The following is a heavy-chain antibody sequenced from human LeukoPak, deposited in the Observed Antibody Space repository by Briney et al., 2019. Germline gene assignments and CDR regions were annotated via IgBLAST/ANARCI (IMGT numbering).Heavy chain of an antibody. CDR2: IYPGDSDT. CDR3: ASSVAGTFWYFDL. Sequence: GESLRISCKGSGYSFTSYWIGWVRQMPGKGLEWMGIIYPGDSDTRYSPSFQGQVTISADKSISTAYLQWSSLKASDTAMYYCASSVAGTFWYFDLWGRGTLVTVSS. V-gene: IGHV5-51*01. CDR1: GYSFTSYW. D-gene: IGHD6-19*01. J-gene: IGHJ2*01.